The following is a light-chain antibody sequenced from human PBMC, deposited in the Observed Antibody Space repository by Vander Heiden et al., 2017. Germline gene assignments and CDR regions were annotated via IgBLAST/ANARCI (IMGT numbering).Light chain of an antibody. CDR1: QSVSSY. V-gene: IGKV3-11*01. Sequence: EIVLTQSPATLSLSPGERATLSCRASQSVSSYLAWYQQKPGQAPRLLIYDASNRATGIPARFSGSGYGTDFTLTISSLEPEDFAVYYCQQRSNWPPEVTFGHGTKVDIK. CDR3: QQRSNWPPEVT. J-gene: IGKJ3*01. CDR2: DAS.